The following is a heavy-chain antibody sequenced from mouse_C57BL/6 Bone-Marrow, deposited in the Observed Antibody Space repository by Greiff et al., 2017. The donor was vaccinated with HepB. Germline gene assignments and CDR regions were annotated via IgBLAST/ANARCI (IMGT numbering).Heavy chain of an antibody. J-gene: IGHJ4*01. Sequence: EVQLVESGGGLVQPGGSLKLSCAASGFTFSDYYMYWVRQTPEKRLEWVAYISNGGGSTYYPDTVKGRFTISRDNAKNTLYLQMSRLKSEDTAMYYCARRGGGLLSYYYAMDYWGKGTSVTVSS. V-gene: IGHV5-12*01. CDR3: ARRGGGLLSYYYAMDY. CDR2: ISNGGGST. D-gene: IGHD2-10*01. CDR1: GFTFSDYY.